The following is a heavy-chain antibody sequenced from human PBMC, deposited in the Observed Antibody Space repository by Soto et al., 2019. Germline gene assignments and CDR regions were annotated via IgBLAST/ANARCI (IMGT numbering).Heavy chain of an antibody. CDR1: GFTFGSYW. CDR3: ARGRPYGMDV. V-gene: IGHV3-74*01. Sequence: EVQLVESGGGLVQPGGSLRVSCAASGFTFGSYWMNWVRQPPGKGLVWVSRIDSDGSSTTYADSVKGRFTTSRDNAKNTQYLQMSSLRVEDTAVYYCARGRPYGMDVWGQGTTVTVSS. J-gene: IGHJ6*02. CDR2: IDSDGSST.